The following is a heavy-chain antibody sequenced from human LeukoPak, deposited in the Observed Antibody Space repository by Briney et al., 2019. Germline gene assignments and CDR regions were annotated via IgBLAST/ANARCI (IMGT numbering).Heavy chain of an antibody. D-gene: IGHD6-6*01. J-gene: IGHJ6*03. CDR3: ARAAVEQLGSYYHYYYYMDV. CDR1: GFTFSDHY. CDR2: TRNRANSYTT. Sequence: PGGSLRLSCAASGFTFSDHYMDWVRQAPGKGLEWVGRTRNRANSYTTEYAASVKGRFTISRDDSKNSLFLQMNSLKTEDTAVYYCARAAVEQLGSYYHYYYYMDVWGKGTTVTVSS. V-gene: IGHV3-72*01.